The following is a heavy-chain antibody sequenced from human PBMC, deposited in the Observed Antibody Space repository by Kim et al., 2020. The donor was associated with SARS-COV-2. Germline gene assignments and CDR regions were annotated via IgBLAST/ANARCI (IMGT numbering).Heavy chain of an antibody. J-gene: IGHJ4*02. CDR2: ISIGHDDT. Sequence: ASVKVSCKASGYTFINYVMHWVRQAPGQRLEWMGLISIGHDDTKYSQKFRGRVTITRDTTASTAYMELSSLRSEDTAVYYCARGSGWAFDYWGQVTLVTV. D-gene: IGHD6-19*01. CDR1: GYTFINYV. V-gene: IGHV1-3*04. CDR3: ARGSGWAFDY.